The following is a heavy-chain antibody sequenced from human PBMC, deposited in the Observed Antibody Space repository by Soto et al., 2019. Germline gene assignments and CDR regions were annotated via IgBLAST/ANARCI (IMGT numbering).Heavy chain of an antibody. D-gene: IGHD6-13*01. CDR3: ARPVAAADFDFDY. Sequence: SVKVSCKASGGTFTSYYMHWVRQAPGQGLEWMGIINPSGGSTSYAQKFQGRVTMTRDTSTSTVYMELSSLRSEDTAVYYCARPVAAADFDFDYWGQGSLVTVSS. CDR2: INPSGGST. J-gene: IGHJ4*01. CDR1: GGTFTSYY. V-gene: IGHV1-46*01.